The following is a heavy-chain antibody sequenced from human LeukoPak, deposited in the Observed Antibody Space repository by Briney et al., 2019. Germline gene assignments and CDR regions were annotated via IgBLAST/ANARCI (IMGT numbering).Heavy chain of an antibody. Sequence: SETLSLTCTVSGGSISSYYWSWIRQPAGKGLEWIGRIYTSGSTNYNPSLKSRVTMSVDTSKNQFSLKLSSVTAADTAVHYCARFLPPRVRGVHLAPNAFDIWGQGTMVTVSS. CDR1: GGSISSYY. D-gene: IGHD3-10*01. CDR3: ARFLPPRVRGVHLAPNAFDI. J-gene: IGHJ3*02. CDR2: IYTSGST. V-gene: IGHV4-4*07.